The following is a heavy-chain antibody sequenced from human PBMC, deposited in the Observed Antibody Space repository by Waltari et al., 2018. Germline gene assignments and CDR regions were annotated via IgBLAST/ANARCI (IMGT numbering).Heavy chain of an antibody. CDR2: IYYSGRT. Sequence: QLQLQESGPGLVTPSETLSLTCTVYGGSISSSSYSWGWIRQPPGKGLEWIGGIYYSGRTYYNPSLKRRVTISVDTSKNQFSLKLSSVTAADTSVYYCARGGHSGYPKRMGFDPWGQGTLVTFSS. V-gene: IGHV4-39*07. CDR1: GGSISSSSYS. J-gene: IGHJ5*02. D-gene: IGHD5-12*01. CDR3: ARGGHSGYPKRMGFDP.